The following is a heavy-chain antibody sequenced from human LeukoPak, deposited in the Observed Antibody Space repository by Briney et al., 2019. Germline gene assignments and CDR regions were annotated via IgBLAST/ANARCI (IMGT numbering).Heavy chain of an antibody. D-gene: IGHD2-2*01. CDR2: INHSGST. Sequence: SQTLSLTCTVSGGSISSGSYYWSWIRQPPGKGLEWIGEINHSGSTNYNPSLKSRVTISVDTSKNQFSLKLSSVTAADTAVYYCARGLVVVPAAIRIGGFDYWGQGTLVTVSS. V-gene: IGHV4-39*07. J-gene: IGHJ4*02. CDR3: ARGLVVVPAAIRIGGFDY. CDR1: GGSISSGSYY.